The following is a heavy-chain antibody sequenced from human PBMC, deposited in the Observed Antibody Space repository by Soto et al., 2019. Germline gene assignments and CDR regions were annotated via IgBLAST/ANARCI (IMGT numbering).Heavy chain of an antibody. D-gene: IGHD3-22*01. CDR2: IYYSGST. J-gene: IGHJ4*02. CDR1: GDSLSSGGHC. CDR3: ARATYYYDSSGYQTSLFDF. Sequence: NPSETLSLTCTVSGDSLSSGGHCWSWIRQHPGKGLEWIGYIYYSGSTYYNPSLKSRVTISVDTSKNQFSLKLNSVTAADTAVYYCARATYYYDSSGYQTSLFDFWGQGTLVTVSS. V-gene: IGHV4-31*03.